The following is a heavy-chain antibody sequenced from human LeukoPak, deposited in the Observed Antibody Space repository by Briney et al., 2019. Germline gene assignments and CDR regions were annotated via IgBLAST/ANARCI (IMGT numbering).Heavy chain of an antibody. CDR3: ARGYCSSTSCYLGC. Sequence: PGGSLRLSCAASGFTFSSYAMHWVRQAPGKGLEWVAVISYDGSNKYYADSVKGRFTISRDNSKNTLYLQMNSLRAEDTAVYYCARGYCSSTSCYLGCWGQGTLVTVSS. D-gene: IGHD2-2*01. V-gene: IGHV3-30-3*01. CDR2: ISYDGSNK. CDR1: GFTFSSYA. J-gene: IGHJ4*02.